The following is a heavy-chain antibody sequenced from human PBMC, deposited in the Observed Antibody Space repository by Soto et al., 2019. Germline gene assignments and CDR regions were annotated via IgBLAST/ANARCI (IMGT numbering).Heavy chain of an antibody. CDR3: PRADGLAYCGGDCYS. V-gene: IGHV1-69*02. CDR1: GGTFSSYT. J-gene: IGHJ4*02. D-gene: IGHD2-21*02. Sequence: QVQLVQSGAEVKKPGSSVKVSCKASGGTFSSYTISWVRQAPGQGLEWMGRIIPILGIANYAQKFQGRVTITAEKSTSTAYMDLSSLRFEDTAVYYCPRADGLAYCGGDCYSWGQGTLVTVSS. CDR2: IIPILGIA.